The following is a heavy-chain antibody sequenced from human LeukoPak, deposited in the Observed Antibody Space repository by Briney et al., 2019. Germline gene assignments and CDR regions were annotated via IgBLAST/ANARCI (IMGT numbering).Heavy chain of an antibody. CDR2: ISGDGEIA. CDR3: AKVRWDNSGWYYLDN. V-gene: IGHV3-23*01. D-gene: IGHD6-19*01. J-gene: IGHJ4*02. Sequence: PGGSLRLSCAASGFTFSSFGMSWVRQAPGKGLDWVSSISGDGEIAYYADSVKGRFTISRDNSKNTLYLQMNSLTDEDTAVYYCAKVRWDNSGWYYLDNWGQGALVTVSS. CDR1: GFTFSSFG.